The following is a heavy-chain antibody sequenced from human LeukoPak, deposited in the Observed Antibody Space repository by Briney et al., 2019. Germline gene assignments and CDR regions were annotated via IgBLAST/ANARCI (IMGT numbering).Heavy chain of an antibody. D-gene: IGHD2-15*01. V-gene: IGHV1-8*02. CDR3: AREVGIDYYYYGMDV. J-gene: IGHJ6*02. CDR2: MNPNSGNT. Sequence: ASVKVSCKASGHTFTSYGISWVRQATGQGLEWMGWMNPNSGNTGYAQKFQGRVTMTRNTSISTAYMELSSLRSEDTAVYYCAREVGIDYYYYGMDVWGQGTTVTVSS. CDR1: GHTFTSYG.